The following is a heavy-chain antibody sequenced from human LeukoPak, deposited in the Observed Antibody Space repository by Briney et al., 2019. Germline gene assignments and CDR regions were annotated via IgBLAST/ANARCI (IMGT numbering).Heavy chain of an antibody. CDR1: GGSISSSNW. Sequence: PSETLSLTCAVSGGSISSSNWWSWVRQPPGKGLEWIGEIYHSGSTNYNPSLKSRATISVDKSKNQFSLKLSSVTAADTAVYYCAGVSSGATTVDYWGQGTLVTVSS. D-gene: IGHD1-26*01. CDR3: AGVSSGATTVDY. V-gene: IGHV4-4*02. CDR2: IYHSGST. J-gene: IGHJ4*02.